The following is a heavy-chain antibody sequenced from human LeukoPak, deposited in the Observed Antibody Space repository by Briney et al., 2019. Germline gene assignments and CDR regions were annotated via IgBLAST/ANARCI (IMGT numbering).Heavy chain of an antibody. Sequence: GGSLRLSCAASEFTFSSYEMNWVRLAPGKGLEWVSYISSSGTSIYYADSVKGRFTISRDSAKNPLYLQMNSLRAEDTAVYYCASSYCSGGRCAGAFDIWGQGTMVTVSS. J-gene: IGHJ3*02. V-gene: IGHV3-48*03. CDR3: ASSYCSGGRCAGAFDI. D-gene: IGHD2-15*01. CDR2: ISSSGTSI. CDR1: EFTFSSYE.